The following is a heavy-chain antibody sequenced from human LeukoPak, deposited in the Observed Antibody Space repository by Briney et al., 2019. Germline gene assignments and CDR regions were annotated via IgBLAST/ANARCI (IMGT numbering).Heavy chain of an antibody. Sequence: PGGSLRLSCAASGFTFSNYAMSWVRQAPGKGLEWVANIKQDGSEKYYVDSVKGRFIISRDNAKNSLYLQMNSLRAEDTAVYYCARDKGSDEGSKFDYWGQGTLVTASS. V-gene: IGHV3-7*03. CDR2: IKQDGSEK. CDR1: GFTFSNYA. CDR3: ARDKGSDEGSKFDY. J-gene: IGHJ4*02.